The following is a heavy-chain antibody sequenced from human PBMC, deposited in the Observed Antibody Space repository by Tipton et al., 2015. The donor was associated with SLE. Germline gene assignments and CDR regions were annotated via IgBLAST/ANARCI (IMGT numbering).Heavy chain of an antibody. CDR1: GFTFSSSR. Sequence: GSLRLSCAASGFTFSSSRMNWVRQAPGKGLEWVSSISSSSNYIYYADSIKGRFTISRDNAKNSLYLQMNSLRAEDTVVYYCAKVRQGKNYCYGMDVWGQGTTVTVSS. CDR3: AKVRQGKNYCYGMDV. J-gene: IGHJ6*02. V-gene: IGHV3-21*01. D-gene: IGHD4-23*01. CDR2: ISSSSNYI.